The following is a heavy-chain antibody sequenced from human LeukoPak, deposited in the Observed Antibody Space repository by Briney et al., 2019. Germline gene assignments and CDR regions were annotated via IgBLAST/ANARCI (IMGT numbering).Heavy chain of an antibody. CDR3: ARGRDFDWLLQNYYFDY. Sequence: ASVKVSCKASGGTFSSYAISWVRQAPGQGLEWMGGIIPIFGTANYAQKFQGRVTITADKSTSTAYMELSSLRSEDTAVYYCARGRDFDWLLQNYYFDYWGQGTLVTVSS. V-gene: IGHV1-69*06. CDR2: IIPIFGTA. D-gene: IGHD3-9*01. J-gene: IGHJ4*02. CDR1: GGTFSSYA.